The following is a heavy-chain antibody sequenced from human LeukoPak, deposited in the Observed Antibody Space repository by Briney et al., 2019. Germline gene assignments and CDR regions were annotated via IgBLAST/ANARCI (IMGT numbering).Heavy chain of an antibody. CDR3: AKGGYCSSTSCEIHYYYYGMDV. Sequence: GGSLRLSCAASGFTFSSYAMSWVRQAPGKGLEWVSAISGSGGSTYYADSVKGRFTISRDNSKNTLYLQMNSLRAEDTAVYYCAKGGYCSSTSCEIHYYYYGMDVWGQRTTVTVSS. J-gene: IGHJ6*01. CDR2: ISGSGGST. V-gene: IGHV3-23*01. CDR1: GFTFSSYA. D-gene: IGHD2-2*01.